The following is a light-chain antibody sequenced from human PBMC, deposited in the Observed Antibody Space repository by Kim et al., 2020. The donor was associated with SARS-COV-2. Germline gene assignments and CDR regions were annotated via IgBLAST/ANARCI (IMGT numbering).Light chain of an antibody. Sequence: SASVGDRVTITCRASQTISGYLNWYQQRPGKAPNLLIYAASNLYDGVPSRFSGSGFGTDFTLTIRSLQPEDIASYYCQQSYSAPYTFGQGTKLEI. CDR1: QTISGY. V-gene: IGKV1-39*01. J-gene: IGKJ2*01. CDR3: QQSYSAPYT. CDR2: AAS.